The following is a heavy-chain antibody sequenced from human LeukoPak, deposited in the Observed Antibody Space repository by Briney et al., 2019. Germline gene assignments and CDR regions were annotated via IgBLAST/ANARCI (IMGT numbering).Heavy chain of an antibody. CDR2: ISGSGGTT. D-gene: IGHD3-16*01. V-gene: IGHV3-23*01. J-gene: IGHJ4*01. CDR3: AKTLWGGFDY. Sequence: GGSLRLSCAASGFTFSNYAMTWVRQAPGKGLECVSDISGSGGTTYYADSVKGRFTISRDNSKNTLYLQMNSLTAEDTAVYYCAKTLWGGFDYWGQESWSPSPQ. CDR1: GFTFSNYA.